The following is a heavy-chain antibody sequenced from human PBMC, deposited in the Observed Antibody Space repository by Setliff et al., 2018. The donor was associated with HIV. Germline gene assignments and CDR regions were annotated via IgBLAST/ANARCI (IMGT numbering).Heavy chain of an antibody. CDR3: ARGTRVGANDAFDV. CDR1: GYTFTSYD. Sequence: ASVKVSCKASGYTFTSYDINWVRQATGQGLEWMGWMNPNSGNTDYAQKFQGRVTMTRNTSISTVNMELSSLRSEDTAVYYCARGTRVGANDAFDVWGQGTMVTVSS. V-gene: IGHV1-8*02. D-gene: IGHD1-26*01. CDR2: MNPNSGNT. J-gene: IGHJ3*01.